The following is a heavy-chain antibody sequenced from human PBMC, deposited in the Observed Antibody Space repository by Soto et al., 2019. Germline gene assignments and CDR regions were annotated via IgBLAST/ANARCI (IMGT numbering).Heavy chain of an antibody. CDR3: AKEDLYYFDY. Sequence: GGSLRLSCAASGFTFSSYAMSWVRQAPGKGLEWVAVITDNGSSTYYADSVKGRFTISRDNSKNTLYLQMNSLRAEDTAVYYCAKEDLYYFDYWGQGTLVTVSS. V-gene: IGHV3-23*01. J-gene: IGHJ4*02. CDR2: ITDNGSST. CDR1: GFTFSSYA.